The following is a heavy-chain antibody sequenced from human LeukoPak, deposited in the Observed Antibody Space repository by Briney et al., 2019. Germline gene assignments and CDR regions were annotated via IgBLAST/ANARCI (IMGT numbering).Heavy chain of an antibody. CDR2: INHSGST. CDR3: AKTPPHSYVWGSYRYTGYFDY. V-gene: IGHV4-34*01. J-gene: IGHJ4*02. Sequence: PSETLSLTCAVYGGSFSGYYWSWIRQPPGKGLEWIGEINHSGSTNYNPSLKSRVTISVDTSKNQFSLKLSSVTAADTAVYHCAKTPPHSYVWGSYRYTGYFDYWGQGTLVTVSS. D-gene: IGHD3-16*02. CDR1: GGSFSGYY.